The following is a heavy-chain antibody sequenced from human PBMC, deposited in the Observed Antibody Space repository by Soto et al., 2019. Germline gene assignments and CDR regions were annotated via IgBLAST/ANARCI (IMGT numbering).Heavy chain of an antibody. V-gene: IGHV3-11*01. CDR1: GFTFSDYY. J-gene: IGHJ5*02. Sequence: GGSLRLSCAASGFTFSDYYMSWIRQAPGKGLELISYISNTGRTASYADSVKGRFTISRDNAKNSLFLQMNSLRIDDTAVYYCARGVIVVVVAADLGRFDPWGQGTLVTVSS. CDR3: ARGVIVVVVAADLGRFDP. D-gene: IGHD2-15*01. CDR2: ISNTGRTA.